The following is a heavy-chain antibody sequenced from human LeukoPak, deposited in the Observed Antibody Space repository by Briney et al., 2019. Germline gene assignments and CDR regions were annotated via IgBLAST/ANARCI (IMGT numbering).Heavy chain of an antibody. CDR2: ISYDGSNK. CDR1: GFIFSLYD. J-gene: IGHJ4*02. V-gene: IGHV3-30*03. D-gene: IGHD1-26*01. Sequence: GRSLRLSCAASGFIFSLYDIHWVRQAPGKGLEWVAIISYDGSNKFYADSVKGRFTISRDNAKNTLWLQMNSLRAEDTAVYYCARVGGSYSDLDYWGQGTLVTVSS. CDR3: ARVGGSYSDLDY.